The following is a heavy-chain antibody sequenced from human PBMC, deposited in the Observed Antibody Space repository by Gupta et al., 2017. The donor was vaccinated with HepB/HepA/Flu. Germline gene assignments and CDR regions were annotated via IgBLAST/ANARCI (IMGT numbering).Heavy chain of an antibody. Sequence: EVQLVESGGGLVKPGESLRLSCVLSGFSFDTFTMNWVRQAPGKGLEWVSTISGASTYLQYADSVTGRFTVSRDNAKNSLYLTMNSLRVEDTAVYYCARAAPVTTSFSGMDVWGQGTTVIVSS. CDR3: ARAAPVTTSFSGMDV. J-gene: IGHJ6*02. V-gene: IGHV3-21*02. CDR2: ISGASTYL. CDR1: GFSFDTFT. D-gene: IGHD4-17*01.